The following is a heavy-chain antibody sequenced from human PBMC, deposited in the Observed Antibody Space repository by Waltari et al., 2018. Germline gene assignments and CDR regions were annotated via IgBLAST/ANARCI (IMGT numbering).Heavy chain of an antibody. J-gene: IGHJ3*02. CDR3: ARLPTYYYDSSGSDAFDI. D-gene: IGHD3-22*01. V-gene: IGHV5-51*01. CDR1: GYSFTSYW. CDR2: IYPGDSDT. Sequence: EVQLVQSGAEVKKPGESLKISCKGSGYSFTSYWIGWVRQMPGKGLEWMGIIYPGDSDTRYSPSCQGQVTISADKSISTAYLQWSSLKASDTAMYYCARLPTYYYDSSGSDAFDIWGQGTMVTVSS.